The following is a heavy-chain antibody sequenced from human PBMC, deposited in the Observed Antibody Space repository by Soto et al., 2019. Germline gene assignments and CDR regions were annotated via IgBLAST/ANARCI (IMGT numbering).Heavy chain of an antibody. CDR3: ATLYMVRGVRTFDY. CDR2: IFYTGST. V-gene: IGHV4-31*03. CDR1: GGSISSGGYY. D-gene: IGHD3-10*01. Sequence: QVQLQESGPGLVKPSQTLSLTCTVSGGSISSGGYYWSWIRQHPGKGLEWIGYIFYTGSTYYNPSLKSRVTISVDTSKNQFSLKLSSVTAADTAVYYCATLYMVRGVRTFDYWGQGTLVTVSS. J-gene: IGHJ4*02.